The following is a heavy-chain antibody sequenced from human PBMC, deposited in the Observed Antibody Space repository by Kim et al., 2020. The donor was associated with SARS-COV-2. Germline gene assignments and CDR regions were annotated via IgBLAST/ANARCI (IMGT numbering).Heavy chain of an antibody. V-gene: IGHV3-49*04. Sequence: GGSLRLSCTASGFTFGDYAMSWVRQAPGKGLEWVGFIRSKAYGGTTEYAASVKGRFTISRDDSKSIAYLQMNSLKTEDTAVYYCTRDGSYTPLDAFDIWGQGTMVTVSS. D-gene: IGHD1-26*01. CDR1: GFTFGDYA. CDR3: TRDGSYTPLDAFDI. CDR2: IRSKAYGGTT. J-gene: IGHJ3*02.